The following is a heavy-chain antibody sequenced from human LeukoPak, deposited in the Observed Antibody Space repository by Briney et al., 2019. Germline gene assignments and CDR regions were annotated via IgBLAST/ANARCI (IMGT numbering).Heavy chain of an antibody. J-gene: IGHJ4*02. V-gene: IGHV4-61*02. Sequence: SETLSLTCTVSGGSISSGSYYWSWIRQPAGKGLEWIGRIYTSGSTNYNPSLKSRVTISVDTSKNQFSLKLSSVTAADTAVYYCARATGTTEYFDYWGQGTLVTVSS. CDR3: ARATGTTEYFDY. CDR1: GGSISSGSYY. D-gene: IGHD1-1*01. CDR2: IYTSGST.